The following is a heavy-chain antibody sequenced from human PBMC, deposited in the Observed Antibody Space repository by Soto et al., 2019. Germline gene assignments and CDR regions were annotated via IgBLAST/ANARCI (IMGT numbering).Heavy chain of an antibody. V-gene: IGHV2-5*02. CDR3: AHHYSTCGYGRIRMIY. CDR1: GFSLKTSGVG. J-gene: IGHJ4*02. CDR2: IYWDGDK. D-gene: IGHD3-22*01. Sequence: QITLKESGPTLVKPTQTLTLTCTFSGFSLKTSGVGVSWIRQPPGKALECLALIYWDGDKRYSPFLKTRVTITKSTSKNQLVLRMINMDLVDTATYYCAHHYSTCGYGRIRMIYWGQATLVADSS.